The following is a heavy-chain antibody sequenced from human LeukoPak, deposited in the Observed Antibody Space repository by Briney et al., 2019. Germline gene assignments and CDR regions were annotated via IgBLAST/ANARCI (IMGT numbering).Heavy chain of an antibody. D-gene: IGHD2-15*01. V-gene: IGHV4-34*01. Sequence: GSLRLSCAASGFTFSSYEMNWVRQPPGKGLAWIGEINHSGSTNYNPSLKSRVTISVDTSKNQFSLKLSSVTAADTAVYYCARGGYCSGGSCYPGRLDYWGQGTLVTVSS. CDR3: ARGGYCSGGSCYPGRLDY. CDR1: GFTFSSYE. J-gene: IGHJ4*02. CDR2: INHSGST.